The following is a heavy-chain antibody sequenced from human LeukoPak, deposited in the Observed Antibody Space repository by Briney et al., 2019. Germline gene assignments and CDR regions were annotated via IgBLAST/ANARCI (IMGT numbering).Heavy chain of an antibody. J-gene: IGHJ4*02. Sequence: GASVKVSCKASGYTFTNYDINWVRQAPGQGLEWMGWISAYNGNTNYAQKLQGRVTMTTDTSTSTAYMELRSLRSDDTAVYYCAMAGTVPYHDYWGQGTLVTVSS. CDR2: ISAYNGNT. V-gene: IGHV1-18*01. D-gene: IGHD6-19*01. CDR3: AMAGTVPYHDY. CDR1: GYTFTNYD.